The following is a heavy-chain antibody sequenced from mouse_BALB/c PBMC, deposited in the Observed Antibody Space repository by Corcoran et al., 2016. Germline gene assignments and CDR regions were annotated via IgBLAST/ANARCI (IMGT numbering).Heavy chain of an antibody. V-gene: IGHV1-18*01. CDR3: ARGSYFDV. CDR2: INPYNGGT. Sequence: EVQLQQSGPELVKPGASMKISCKASGYSFTGYTMNWVKQSHGKNLERIGLINPYNGGTSYNQKFKGKATLTVDKSSSTAYMELLSLTSEDSAVYYCARGSYFDVWGAGTTVTVSS. J-gene: IGHJ1*01. CDR1: GYSFTGYT.